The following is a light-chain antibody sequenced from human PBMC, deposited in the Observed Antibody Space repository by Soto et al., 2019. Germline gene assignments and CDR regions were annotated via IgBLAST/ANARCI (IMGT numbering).Light chain of an antibody. CDR3: QQYNNWPLT. Sequence: EIVMTQSPATLSVSPGERATLSCRASHRVSSYLAWYQQKPGQAPRLLIYAMSTRATGIPARFSGSGSGTEFTLTISSLQSEDFAVYYCQQYNNWPLTFVGGTKVEIK. J-gene: IGKJ4*01. V-gene: IGKV3-15*01. CDR1: HRVSSY. CDR2: AMS.